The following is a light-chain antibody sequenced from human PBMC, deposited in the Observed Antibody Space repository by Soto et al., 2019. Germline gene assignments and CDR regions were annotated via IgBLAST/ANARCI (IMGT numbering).Light chain of an antibody. CDR2: DAS. Sequence: EIVMTQSPATLSVSPGERATLSCRASQSVSSNLAWYQHKPGQAPRLLIYDASTRATGIPARFSGSGSGTEFTLTISSLQSEDFAVYYCQHYNNWPPWTFGQGTKVEIK. V-gene: IGKV3-15*01. J-gene: IGKJ1*01. CDR1: QSVSSN. CDR3: QHYNNWPPWT.